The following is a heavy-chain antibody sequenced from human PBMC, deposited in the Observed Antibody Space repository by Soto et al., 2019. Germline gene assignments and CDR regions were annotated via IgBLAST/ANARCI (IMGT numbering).Heavy chain of an antibody. CDR3: ARYALGLSPWWYNWFDR. Sequence: VQLLESGGGLVQPGGSLRLSCAASGFTFSSYAMNWVRQTLGEGLEWVSGISDSGGSPYYADSVKGRFTISRDNSKNTLYLQMDSLRAEDTGVYYCARYALGLSPWWYNWFDRWGQGTLVSVSS. J-gene: IGHJ5*02. CDR1: GFTFSSYA. D-gene: IGHD2-8*02. CDR2: ISDSGGSP. V-gene: IGHV3-23*01.